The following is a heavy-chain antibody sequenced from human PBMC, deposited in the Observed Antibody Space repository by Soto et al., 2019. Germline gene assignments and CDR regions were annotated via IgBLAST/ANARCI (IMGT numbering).Heavy chain of an antibody. CDR3: AHRVLRTVFGLVTTTAIYFDF. D-gene: IGHD3-3*01. CDR1: GFSLTTSGVG. V-gene: IGHV2-5*02. J-gene: IGHJ4*02. CDR2: IYWDDDK. Sequence: QITLNESGPTVVRPTETLTLTCRFSGFSLTTSGVGVGWIRQSPGKAPAWLALIYWDDDKRYSASLKSRLTITKDTSKYQVVLTVSDLDPTDTATYYCAHRVLRTVFGLVTTTAIYFDFWGQGTPVAVSS.